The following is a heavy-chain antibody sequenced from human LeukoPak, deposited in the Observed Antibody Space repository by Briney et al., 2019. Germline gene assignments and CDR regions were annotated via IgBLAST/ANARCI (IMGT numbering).Heavy chain of an antibody. CDR2: INHSGST. D-gene: IGHD3-22*01. V-gene: IGHV4-34*01. J-gene: IGHJ3*02. CDR3: ARDGLYYYDSSDPDAFDI. CDR1: GGSFSGYY. Sequence: KPSETLSLTCAVYGGSFSGYYWSWIRQPPGKGLEWIGEINHSGSTNYNPSLKGRVTISVDTSKNQFPLKLSSVTSADTAVYYCARDGLYYYDSSDPDAFDIWGQGTMVTVSS.